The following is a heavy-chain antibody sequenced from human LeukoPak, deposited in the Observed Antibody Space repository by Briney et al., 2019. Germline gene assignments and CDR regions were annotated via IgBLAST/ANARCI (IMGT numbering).Heavy chain of an antibody. V-gene: IGHV3-23*01. D-gene: IGHD4-17*01. CDR3: ARGAYGDYDS. CDR2: ISAGADST. J-gene: IGHJ5*01. Sequence: GGSLRLSCAASAFTFSSYAMSWVRQAPGKGLEWVSAISAGADSTYYADPVQGRFTISRDNSKNTVYLQMSGLRAEDTAVYFCARGAYGDYDSWGQGTLVIVSS. CDR1: AFTFSSYA.